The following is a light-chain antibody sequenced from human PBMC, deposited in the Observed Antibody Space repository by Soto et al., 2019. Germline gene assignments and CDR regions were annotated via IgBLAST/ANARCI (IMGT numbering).Light chain of an antibody. Sequence: DIQMTQSPSTLSASVGDSVTIACRASQSISNYLAWYQQKPGKAPKLLIYKASSLESGVPSRFSGSGSGTEFTLTISSLQPDDFATYYCQQYNSYSWTFGQGTKVDIK. V-gene: IGKV1-5*03. CDR3: QQYNSYSWT. CDR2: KAS. J-gene: IGKJ1*01. CDR1: QSISNY.